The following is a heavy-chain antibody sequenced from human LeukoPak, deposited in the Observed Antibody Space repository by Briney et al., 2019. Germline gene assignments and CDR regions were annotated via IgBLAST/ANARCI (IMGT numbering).Heavy chain of an antibody. Sequence: SETLSLTCTVSGGSISSYNWSWIRQPPGKGLEWIGYIYYSGSTNYNPSLKSRVTISVDTSKNQLSLRLSSVTAADTAVYYCAREGSRDFWSGPVYYFDYWGQGTLVTVSS. CDR2: IYYSGST. CDR1: GGSISSYN. V-gene: IGHV4-59*01. CDR3: AREGSRDFWSGPVYYFDY. D-gene: IGHD3-3*01. J-gene: IGHJ4*02.